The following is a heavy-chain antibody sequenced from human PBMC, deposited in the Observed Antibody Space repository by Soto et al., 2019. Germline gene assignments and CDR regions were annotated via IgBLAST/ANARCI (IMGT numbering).Heavy chain of an antibody. J-gene: IGHJ3*02. CDR3: AKGRRYSFDAFDI. Sequence: QEQLVESGGGVVQAGRSLRLSCAASGFTFNFFGMHWVRQAPGKGLEWVAVISYDGREKYYADSVKGRFTMSRDNSKNMVYLEMSSLRPEDTSVYYCAKGRRYSFDAFDIWGHGTMVTVSS. CDR1: GFTFNFFG. D-gene: IGHD5-12*01. CDR2: ISYDGREK. V-gene: IGHV3-30*18.